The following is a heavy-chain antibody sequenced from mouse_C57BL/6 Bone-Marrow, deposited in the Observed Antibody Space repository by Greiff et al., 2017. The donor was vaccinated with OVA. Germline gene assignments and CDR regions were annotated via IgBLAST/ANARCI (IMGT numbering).Heavy chain of an antibody. CDR2: IWRGGST. D-gene: IGHD1-1*01. J-gene: IGHJ1*03. Sequence: QVQLQQSGPGLVQPSQSLSITCTVSGFSLTSYGVHWVRQSPGKGLEWLGVIWRGGSTDYNAAFMSRLSITKDNSKSQVFFKMNSLQADDTAIYYCAKSEGFITTVDWYFDVWGTGTTVTVSS. CDR1: GFSLTSYG. V-gene: IGHV2-5*01. CDR3: AKSEGFITTVDWYFDV.